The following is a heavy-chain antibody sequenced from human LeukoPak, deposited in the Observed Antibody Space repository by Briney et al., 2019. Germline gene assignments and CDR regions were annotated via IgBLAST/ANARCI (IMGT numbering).Heavy chain of an antibody. CDR2: ISNDGINK. V-gene: IGHV3-30*18. J-gene: IGHJ4*02. D-gene: IGHD5/OR15-5a*01. CDR3: VKGLSPADY. CDR1: GFTFSSYA. Sequence: PGGSLRLSCAASGFTFSSYAMSWVRQAPGKGLEWVAIISNDGINKYYADSVRGRFTISRDNSKNTLYLQMNSLRPDDTAVYYCVKGLSPADYWGQGTLVIVSS.